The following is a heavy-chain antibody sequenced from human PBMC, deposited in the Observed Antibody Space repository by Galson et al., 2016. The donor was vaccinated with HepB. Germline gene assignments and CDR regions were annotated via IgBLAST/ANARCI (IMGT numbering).Heavy chain of an antibody. CDR1: GFTFSSYD. Sequence: SLRLSCAASGFTFSSYDMHWVRQAPNKGLEWVSLIGRRGDTHYPDSVKGRFTVSRETARSMLYLQMNSLRVGDTAVYYCARDASGHGLDVWGRGTTVTVSS. J-gene: IGHJ6*02. V-gene: IGHV3-13*01. D-gene: IGHD2-15*01. CDR3: ARDASGHGLDV. CDR2: IGRRGDT.